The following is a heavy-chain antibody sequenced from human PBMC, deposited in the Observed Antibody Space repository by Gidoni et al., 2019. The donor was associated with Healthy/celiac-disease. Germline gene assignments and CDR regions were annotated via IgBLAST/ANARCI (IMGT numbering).Heavy chain of an antibody. V-gene: IGHV5-51*01. CDR1: GYSFTSYW. Sequence: EVQLVQSGAEVKKPGESLKISCKGSGYSFTSYWIGWVRQMPGKGLEWMGIIYPGDSDTRYSPSFQGQVTISADKSISTAYLQWSSLKASDTAMYYCARVRGVVVTARTSKGHWYFDLWGRGTLVTVSS. CDR2: IYPGDSDT. CDR3: ARVRGVVVTARTSKGHWYFDL. J-gene: IGHJ2*01. D-gene: IGHD2-21*02.